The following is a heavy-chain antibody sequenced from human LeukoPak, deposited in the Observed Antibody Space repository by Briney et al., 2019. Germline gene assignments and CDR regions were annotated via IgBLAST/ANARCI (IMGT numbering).Heavy chain of an antibody. CDR2: ISSSSSTI. Sequence: PGGSLRLSCAASGFTLSSYSMNWVRQAPGKGLEWVSYISSSSSTIYYADSVKGRFTISRDNAKNSLYLQMNSLRAEDTAVYYCANLFNYYDSSGYYSYMDVWGKGTTVTVSS. CDR1: GFTLSSYS. V-gene: IGHV3-48*01. D-gene: IGHD3-22*01. CDR3: ANLFNYYDSSGYYSYMDV. J-gene: IGHJ6*03.